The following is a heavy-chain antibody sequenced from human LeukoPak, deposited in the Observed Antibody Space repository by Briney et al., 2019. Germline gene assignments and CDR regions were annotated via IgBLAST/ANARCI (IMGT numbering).Heavy chain of an antibody. CDR3: ARAFLTYYYDSSGYYYFDY. CDR2: IYYSGST. CDR1: GGSISSGDYY. V-gene: IGHV4-30-4*01. Sequence: PSETLSLTCTVSGGSISSGDYYWSWIRQPPGKGLEWIGYIYYSGSTYYNPSLKSRVTISVDTSKNQFSLKLSSVTAADTAVYYCARAFLTYYYDSSGYYYFDYWGQGTLDTVS. D-gene: IGHD3-22*01. J-gene: IGHJ4*02.